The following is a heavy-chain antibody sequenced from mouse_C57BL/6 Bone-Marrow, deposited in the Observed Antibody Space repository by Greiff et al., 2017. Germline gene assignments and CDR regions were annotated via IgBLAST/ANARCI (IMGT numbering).Heavy chain of an antibody. Sequence: QVQLQQSGAELVKPGASVKLSCKASGYTFTSYWMHWVKQRPGQGLEWIGMIHPNSGSTNYNEKFKSKATLTVDKSSSTAYMQISSLTSKDSAVYYVAKLGGYYVYCYAFDYWGQGTSVTVSS. CDR2: IHPNSGST. CDR1: GYTFTSYW. D-gene: IGHD2-3*01. J-gene: IGHJ4*01. V-gene: IGHV1-64*01. CDR3: AKLGGYYVYCYAFDY.